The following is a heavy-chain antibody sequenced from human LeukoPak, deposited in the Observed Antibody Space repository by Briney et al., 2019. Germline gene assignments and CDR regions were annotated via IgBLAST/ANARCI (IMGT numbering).Heavy chain of an antibody. CDR2: INHSGST. CDR3: ARGGYCSSTSCSSFDY. Sequence: SETLSLTCAVYGGSFSGYYWSWIRQPPGKGLEGSGEINHSGSTNYNPSLTSRATISVDTSKNQFSLKLSSVTAADTAVYYCARGGYCSSTSCSSFDYWGQGTLVTVSS. D-gene: IGHD2-2*01. J-gene: IGHJ4*02. CDR1: GGSFSGYY. V-gene: IGHV4-34*01.